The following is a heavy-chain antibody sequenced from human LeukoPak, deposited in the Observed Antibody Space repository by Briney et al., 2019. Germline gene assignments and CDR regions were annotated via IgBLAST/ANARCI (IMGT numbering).Heavy chain of an antibody. V-gene: IGHV1-69*04. J-gene: IGHJ5*02. CDR2: IIPIFGIA. Sequence: SVKVSCKASGGTFSSYAVSWVREAPGQGLEWMGRIIPIFGIANYAQKFQGRVTITADKSTSTAYMELSSLRSEDTAVYYCARDHCSGGSCYSRGPWHNWFDPWGQETLVTVSS. CDR1: GGTFSSYA. CDR3: ARDHCSGGSCYSRGPWHNWFDP. D-gene: IGHD2-15*01.